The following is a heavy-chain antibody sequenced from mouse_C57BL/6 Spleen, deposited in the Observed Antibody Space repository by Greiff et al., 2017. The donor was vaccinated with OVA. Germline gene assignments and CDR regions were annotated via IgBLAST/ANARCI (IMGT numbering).Heavy chain of an antibody. CDR1: GYSITSGYY. CDR3: ARAPIYDGYYWYFDV. J-gene: IGHJ1*03. CDR2: ISYDGSN. Sequence: EVQLQESGPGLVKPSQSLSLTCSVTGYSITSGYYWSWIRQFPGNKLEWMGYISYDGSNNYNPSLKNRISITRDTSKNQFFLKLNSVTTEDTATYYCARAPIYDGYYWYFDVWGTGTTVTVSS. D-gene: IGHD2-3*01. V-gene: IGHV3-6*01.